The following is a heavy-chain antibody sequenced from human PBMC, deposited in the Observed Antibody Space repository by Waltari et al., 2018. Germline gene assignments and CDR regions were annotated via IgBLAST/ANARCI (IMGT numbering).Heavy chain of an antibody. Sequence: QVQLVQSGAEVKKPGASVKVSCKASGYTFTSYGISWVRQAPGQGLEWMGWISAYNGNTNYAQKLQGRVTITTDTSTSTAYMELRSLRSDDTAVYYCARDRHKGYCSSTSCYPFDYWGQGTLVTVSS. CDR1: GYTFTSYG. CDR2: ISAYNGNT. CDR3: ARDRHKGYCSSTSCYPFDY. V-gene: IGHV1-18*01. J-gene: IGHJ4*02. D-gene: IGHD2-2*01.